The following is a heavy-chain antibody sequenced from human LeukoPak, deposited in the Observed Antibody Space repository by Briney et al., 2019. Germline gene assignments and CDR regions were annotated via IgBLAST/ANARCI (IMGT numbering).Heavy chain of an antibody. CDR1: GFTFSSYS. Sequence: PGGSLRLSCAASGFTFSSYSMNWVRQAPGKGLEWVSSISSSSSYIYYADSVKGRFTISRDNAKNSLYLQMNSLRAEDMAVYYCARVSTMVRGVRYYYYYYMDVWGKGTTVTVSS. CDR3: ARVSTMVRGVRYYYYYYMDV. J-gene: IGHJ6*03. V-gene: IGHV3-21*01. CDR2: ISSSSSYI. D-gene: IGHD3-10*01.